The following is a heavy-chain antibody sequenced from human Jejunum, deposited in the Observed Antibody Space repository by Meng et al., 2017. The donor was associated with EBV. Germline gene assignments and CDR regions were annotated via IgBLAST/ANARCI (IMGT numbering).Heavy chain of an antibody. Sequence: QDKVVQAGAEVKDPGASVKVSCKASGYTFTNYGVSWVRQAPGQGLEWMGWISAYNGNTDYAQKLQGRVTMTTDTPTSTAYMELRSLRSDDTAVYYCTILSHCDGGICYSYDYWGQGTLVTVSS. CDR1: GYTFTNYG. J-gene: IGHJ4*02. CDR2: ISAYNGNT. V-gene: IGHV1-18*01. D-gene: IGHD2-15*01. CDR3: TILSHCDGGICYSYDY.